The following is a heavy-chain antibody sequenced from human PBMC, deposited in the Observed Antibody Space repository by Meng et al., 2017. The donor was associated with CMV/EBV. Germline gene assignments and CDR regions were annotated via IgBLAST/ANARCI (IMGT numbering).Heavy chain of an antibody. J-gene: IGHJ4*02. Sequence: SETLSLTCTVSGGSISSGDYYWNWIRQPPGKGLEWIGDIYYSGSTYYNPSLKSRVTISVDTSKNQFSLKLSSVTAAGTAVYYCARGFRTATVTPPDYWGQGTLVTVSS. CDR3: ARGFRTATVTPPDY. V-gene: IGHV4-30-4*08. CDR2: IYYSGST. D-gene: IGHD4-17*01. CDR1: GGSISSGDYY.